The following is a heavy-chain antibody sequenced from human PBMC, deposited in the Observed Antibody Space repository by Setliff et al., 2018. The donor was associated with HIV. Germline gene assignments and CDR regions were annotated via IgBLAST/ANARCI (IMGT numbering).Heavy chain of an antibody. CDR3: ARTMYYYDSNGYSSLNYFDY. Sequence: PSETLSLTCTVSGGSISSSTYYWSWIRQPAGRGLEWIGHIYINGGTNYNPSLKSRVTISVDTSKNQFSLKLSSVTAADTAVYFCARTMYYYDSNGYSSLNYFDYWGQGTPVTVSS. CDR1: GGSISSSTYY. CDR2: IYINGGT. J-gene: IGHJ4*02. D-gene: IGHD3-22*01. V-gene: IGHV4-61*10.